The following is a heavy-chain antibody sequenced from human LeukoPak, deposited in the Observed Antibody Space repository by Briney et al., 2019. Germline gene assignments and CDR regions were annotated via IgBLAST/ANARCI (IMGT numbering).Heavy chain of an antibody. V-gene: IGHV3-23*01. J-gene: IGHJ1*01. CDR1: TFSFSSYA. CDR2: ISGSGSYT. D-gene: IGHD1-14*01. CDR3: ASQPGVKGDQVYFKH. Sequence: GGSLRLSCTASTFSFSSYAMSWVRQAPGKGLEWVSAISGSGSYTYYADSVRGRFTISRDNSKNTLYVEMNSLRAEDTAVYYCASQPGVKGDQVYFKHWGQGTLVSVSS.